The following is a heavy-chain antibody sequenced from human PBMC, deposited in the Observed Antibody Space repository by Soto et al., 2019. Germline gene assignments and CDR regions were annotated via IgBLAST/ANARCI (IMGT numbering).Heavy chain of an antibody. D-gene: IGHD3-3*01. CDR3: ARDGDDFWSGYYRASGYFDY. J-gene: IGHJ4*02. CDR1: GYTFTSYG. V-gene: IGHV1-18*01. CDR2: ISAYNGNT. Sequence: ASVKVSCKASGYTFTSYGISWVRQAPGQGLEWMGWISAYNGNTNYAQKLQGRVTMTTDTSTSTAYMELRSLRSDDTAVYYCARDGDDFWSGYYRASGYFDYWGQGTLVTVSS.